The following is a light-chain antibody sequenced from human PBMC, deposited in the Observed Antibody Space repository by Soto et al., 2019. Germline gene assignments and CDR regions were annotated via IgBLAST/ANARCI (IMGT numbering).Light chain of an antibody. CDR3: QQYNNWVT. CDR1: QSVGSN. V-gene: IGKV3D-15*01. Sequence: ETVMTQSPATLSVSPGERATLSCRASQSVGSNLAWYHQKPGQAPRLLIYGASTRASGIPARFSGSGSGTELTLTISSLQSEDFAVYYCQQYNNWVTFGGGTKVDIK. J-gene: IGKJ4*01. CDR2: GAS.